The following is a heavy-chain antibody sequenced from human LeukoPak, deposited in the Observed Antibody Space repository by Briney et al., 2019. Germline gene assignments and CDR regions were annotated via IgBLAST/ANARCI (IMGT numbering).Heavy chain of an antibody. Sequence: GGSLRLSCAASGFTFSSYSMNWVRQAPGKGLEWVSYISSRSSTIYYADSVKGRFTISRDNAKNSLFLQMNSLRAEDTAVYYCAREQYSSSWDSFDYWGQGTLVTVSS. V-gene: IGHV3-48*04. CDR1: GFTFSSYS. J-gene: IGHJ4*02. D-gene: IGHD6-13*01. CDR2: ISSRSSTI. CDR3: AREQYSSSWDSFDY.